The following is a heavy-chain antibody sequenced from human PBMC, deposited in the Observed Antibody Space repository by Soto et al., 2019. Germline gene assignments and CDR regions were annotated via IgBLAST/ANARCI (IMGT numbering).Heavy chain of an antibody. J-gene: IGHJ4*02. Sequence: QVQLVQSGAEVKKPGASVKVSCKASGYTFTSYGISWVRQAPGQGLEWMGWISAYNGNTNYAQKLQGRVTMTTDTSTSTAYMGLGSLRSDDTAVYYCARDHYDVWSGPEQKLDYWGQGTLVTVSS. D-gene: IGHD3-3*01. V-gene: IGHV1-18*01. CDR2: ISAYNGNT. CDR3: ARDHYDVWSGPEQKLDY. CDR1: GYTFTSYG.